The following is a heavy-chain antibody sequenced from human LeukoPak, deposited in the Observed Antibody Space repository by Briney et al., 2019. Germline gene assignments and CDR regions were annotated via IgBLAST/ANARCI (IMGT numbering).Heavy chain of an antibody. D-gene: IGHD2-15*01. CDR1: GYTFTGYY. Sequence: ASVKVSCKASGYTFTGYYIHWVRQAPGQGLEWMGRINPNSGDTNYAQKFQGRVTMTRDTSISTAHMELSRLRSDDTAVYYCTRGSACSGGNCYSDWGQGTLVTVSS. J-gene: IGHJ4*02. CDR3: TRGSACSGGNCYSD. V-gene: IGHV1-2*06. CDR2: INPNSGDT.